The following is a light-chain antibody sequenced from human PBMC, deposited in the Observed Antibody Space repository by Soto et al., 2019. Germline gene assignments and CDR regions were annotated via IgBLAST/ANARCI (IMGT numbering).Light chain of an antibody. CDR3: QQSYSTPYT. J-gene: IGKJ2*01. CDR1: QSIRSY. Sequence: DIQVTQSPSSLSASVGDRATITCRAGQSIRSYLNWYQQKPGKAPKLLIYAASSLQSGVPSRFSGRGPGTDFTLTISSLQPEDFASYYCQQSYSTPYTFGQGTKVDIK. CDR2: AAS. V-gene: IGKV1-39*01.